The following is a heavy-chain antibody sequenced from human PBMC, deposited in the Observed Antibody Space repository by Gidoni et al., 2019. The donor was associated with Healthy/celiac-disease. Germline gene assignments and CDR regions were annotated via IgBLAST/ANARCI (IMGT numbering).Heavy chain of an antibody. CDR2: ISSSGSTI. V-gene: IGHV3-48*03. Sequence: EVQLVESGGGLVQPGGSLRLSCAASGFTFSSYEMNWVRQAPGKGLEGVSYISSSGSTIYYADSVKGRFTISRDNAKNSLYLQRNSLRAEDTAVYYCARGGVGVGFWSPPYAESVGEFGYWGQGTLVTVSS. J-gene: IGHJ4*02. CDR1: GFTFSSYE. D-gene: IGHD3-3*01. CDR3: ARGGVGVGFWSPPYAESVGEFGY.